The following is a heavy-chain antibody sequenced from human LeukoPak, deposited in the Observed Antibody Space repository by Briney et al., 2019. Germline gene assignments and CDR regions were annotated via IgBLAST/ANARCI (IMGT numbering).Heavy chain of an antibody. CDR2: IYSSGST. CDR1: GFTVSSSY. CDR3: ARDDDSSLWYYFDY. V-gene: IGHV3-66*01. D-gene: IGHD3-22*01. J-gene: IGHJ4*02. Sequence: GGSLRLSCAPSGFTVSSSYMSWVRQAPGKGLEWVSVIYSSGSTYYADSVKGRFTISRDNSKNTLYLQMNSLRAEDTAVYYCARDDDSSLWYYFDYWGQGTLVTVSS.